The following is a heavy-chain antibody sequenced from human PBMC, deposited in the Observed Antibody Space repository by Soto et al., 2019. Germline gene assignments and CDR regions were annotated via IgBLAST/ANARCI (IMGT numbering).Heavy chain of an antibody. V-gene: IGHV6-1*01. J-gene: IGHJ3*02. Sequence: SQTLSLTCAISGDSVSNNSAAWNLIMQSPSRGLEWLGRTYYRSKWYNDYAVSVKSRIIINPDTSKNQFSLQLNSVTPEDTAVYYCARERYGDYGRGTFDIWGQGTMVTVSS. CDR2: TYYRSKWYN. D-gene: IGHD4-17*01. CDR1: GDSVSNNSAA. CDR3: ARERYGDYGRGTFDI.